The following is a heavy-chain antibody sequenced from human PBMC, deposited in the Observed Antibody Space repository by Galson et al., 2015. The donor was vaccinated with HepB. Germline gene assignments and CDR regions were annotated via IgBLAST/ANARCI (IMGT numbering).Heavy chain of an antibody. CDR2: IIPILGIA. J-gene: IGHJ6*02. CDR1: GGTFSSYA. CDR3: AREVDIVVVVAATGGMDV. Sequence: SVKVSCKASGGTFSSYAISWVRQTPGQGLEWMGRIIPILGIANYAQKFQGRVTITADKSTSTAYMELSSLRSEDTAVYYCAREVDIVVVVAATGGMDVWGQGTTVTVSS. V-gene: IGHV1-69*04. D-gene: IGHD2-15*01.